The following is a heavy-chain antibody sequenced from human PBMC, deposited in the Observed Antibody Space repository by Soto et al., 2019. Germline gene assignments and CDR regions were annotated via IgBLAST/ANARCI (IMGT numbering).Heavy chain of an antibody. V-gene: IGHV3-23*01. CDR1: GFTFDDYA. CDR3: AKDPLTEVTYYYDSSGYYQFDY. J-gene: IGHJ4*02. D-gene: IGHD3-22*01. CDR2: ISGSGGST. Sequence: LRLSCAASGFTFDDYAMHWVRQAPGKGLEWVSAISGSGGSTYYADSVKGRFTISRDNSKNTLYLQMNSLRAEDTAVYYCAKDPLTEVTYYYDSSGYYQFDYWGQGTRVTVAS.